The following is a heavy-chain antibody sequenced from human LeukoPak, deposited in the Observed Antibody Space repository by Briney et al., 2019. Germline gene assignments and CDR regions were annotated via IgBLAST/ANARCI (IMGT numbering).Heavy chain of an antibody. Sequence: SETLSLTCTVSGGSISSSSYYWGWIRQPPGKGLEWIGSIYYGGSTYYNPSLKSRVTISVDTSKNQFSLKLSSVTAADTAVYYCARYSYGSGSYSWYFDYWGQGTLVTVSS. CDR1: GGSISSSSYY. D-gene: IGHD3-10*01. CDR2: IYYGGST. J-gene: IGHJ4*02. CDR3: ARYSYGSGSYSWYFDY. V-gene: IGHV4-39*07.